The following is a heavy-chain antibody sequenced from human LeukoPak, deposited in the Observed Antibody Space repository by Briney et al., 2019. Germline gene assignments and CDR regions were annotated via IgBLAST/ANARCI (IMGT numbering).Heavy chain of an antibody. CDR3: AKDHRGYSYGYPADY. Sequence: GRSLRLSCAASGFTFSSYGMHWVRQAPGKGLEWVAVISYDGSSKYYADSVKGRFTISRDNSKNTLYLQMNSLRAEDTAVYYCAKDHRGYSYGYPADYWGQGTPVTVSS. D-gene: IGHD5-18*01. CDR1: GFTFSSYG. V-gene: IGHV3-30*18. J-gene: IGHJ4*02. CDR2: ISYDGSSK.